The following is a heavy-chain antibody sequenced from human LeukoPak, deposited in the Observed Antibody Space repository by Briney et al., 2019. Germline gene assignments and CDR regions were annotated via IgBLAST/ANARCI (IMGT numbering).Heavy chain of an antibody. V-gene: IGHV3-48*02. CDR1: GFTFSSYV. D-gene: IGHD3-9*01. J-gene: IGHJ4*02. Sequence: GGSLRLSCAASGFTFSSYVMSWVRQAPGKGLEWVSYINHNGKTIYYSDSVKGRFTISRDNAKNSLYLQMNSLRDEDTAVYCCARDNDWAFDYWGQGTLVTVSS. CDR2: INHNGKTI. CDR3: ARDNDWAFDY.